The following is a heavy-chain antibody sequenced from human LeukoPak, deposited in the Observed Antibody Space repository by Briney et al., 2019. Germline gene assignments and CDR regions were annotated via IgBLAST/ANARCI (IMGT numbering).Heavy chain of an antibody. CDR1: GLTVSSNY. CDR2: IYSGGST. J-gene: IGHJ6*03. D-gene: IGHD5-18*01. CDR3: AAAMLRSNYYYYYMDV. Sequence: PGGSLRLSCAASGLTVSSNYMSWVRQAPGKGLEWVSVIYSGGSTYYADSVKGRFTISRDNSKNTLYLQMNSLRAEDTAVYYCAAAMLRSNYYYYYMDVWGKGTTVTVSS. V-gene: IGHV3-66*02.